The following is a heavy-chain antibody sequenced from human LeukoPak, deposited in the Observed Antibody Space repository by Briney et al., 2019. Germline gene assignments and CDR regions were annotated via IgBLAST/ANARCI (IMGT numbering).Heavy chain of an antibody. CDR2: ISSSSSYI. CDR3: AREGEYVDY. V-gene: IGHV3-21*01. CDR1: GFTFSSYS. Sequence: NPGGSLRLSCAASGFTFSSYSMKWVRQAPGKGVEWVSSISSSSSYIYYADSVKARFTISRDNAKNSLYLQMNSLRAEDTAVYYCAREGEYVDYWGQGTLVTVSS. J-gene: IGHJ4*02. D-gene: IGHD3-10*01.